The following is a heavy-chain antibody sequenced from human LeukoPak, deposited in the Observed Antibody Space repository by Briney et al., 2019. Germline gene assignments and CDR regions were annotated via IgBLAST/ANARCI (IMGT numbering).Heavy chain of an antibody. CDR1: RFSFSDYW. Sequence: GGSLRLSCAASRFSFSDYWMSWVHQAPGKGLEWVANINQDGSEKYYVDSVKGRFTISRDNAKNSVYLQMSGLRFEDTAVYYCARDRSASIWGQGTMVTVSS. V-gene: IGHV3-7*01. CDR3: ARDRSASI. CDR2: INQDGSEK. J-gene: IGHJ3*02.